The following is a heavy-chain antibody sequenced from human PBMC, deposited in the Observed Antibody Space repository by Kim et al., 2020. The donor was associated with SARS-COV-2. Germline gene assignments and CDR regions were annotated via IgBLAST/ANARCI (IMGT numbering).Heavy chain of an antibody. D-gene: IGHD6-13*01. CDR2: ISYDGSNK. CDR3: ARDDSSSWYYYYGMDV. Sequence: GGSLRLSCAASGFTFSSYAMHWVRQAPGKGLEWVAVISYDGSNKYYADSVKGRFTISRDNSKNTLYLQMNSLRAEDTAVYYCARDDSSSWYYYYGMDVWG. CDR1: GFTFSSYA. V-gene: IGHV3-30*04. J-gene: IGHJ6*01.